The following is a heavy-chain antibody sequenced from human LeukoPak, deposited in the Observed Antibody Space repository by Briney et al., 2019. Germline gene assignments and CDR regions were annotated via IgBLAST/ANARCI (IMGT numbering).Heavy chain of an antibody. CDR1: GFTFSSYG. CDR3: ARGVVVVPAARNYGMDV. J-gene: IGHJ6*02. D-gene: IGHD2-2*01. V-gene: IGHV3-30*03. Sequence: QSGGSLRLSCAASGFTFSSYGMHWVRQAPGKGLEWVAVISYDGSNKYYADSVKGRFTISRDNSKNTLYLQMNSLRAEDTAVYYCARGVVVVPAARNYGMDVWGQGTTVTVSS. CDR2: ISYDGSNK.